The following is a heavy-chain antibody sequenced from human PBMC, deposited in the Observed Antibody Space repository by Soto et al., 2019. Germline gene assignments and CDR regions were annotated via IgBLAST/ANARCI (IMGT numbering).Heavy chain of an antibody. Sequence: SGPTLVNPTETLTLTCTFSGFSLTIPGMCVIWIRQSPRKALEWLALIERDDDDKYYSTSLKTRLTISKDTRKNQVVLTMANMEPGATATYYCARSIRGPRRLNGMDVWGQGTTVTVSS. CDR3: ARSIRGPRRLNGMDV. J-gene: IGHJ6*02. CDR1: GFSLTIPGMC. D-gene: IGHD1-20*01. CDR2: IERDDDDK. V-gene: IGHV2-70*13.